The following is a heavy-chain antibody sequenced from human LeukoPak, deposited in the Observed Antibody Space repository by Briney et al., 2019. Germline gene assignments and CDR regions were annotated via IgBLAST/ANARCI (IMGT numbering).Heavy chain of an antibody. J-gene: IGHJ4*02. CDR1: GFTFSSYG. Sequence: GGSLRLSCAASGFTFSSYGMHWVRQAPGKGLEWVAVIWYDGSNKYYADSVKGRFTISRDNSKNTLYLQMNSLRAEDTAVYYCARSDSGYVLDYWGQGTLVTVSS. D-gene: IGHD5-12*01. V-gene: IGHV3-33*01. CDR2: IWYDGSNK. CDR3: ARSDSGYVLDY.